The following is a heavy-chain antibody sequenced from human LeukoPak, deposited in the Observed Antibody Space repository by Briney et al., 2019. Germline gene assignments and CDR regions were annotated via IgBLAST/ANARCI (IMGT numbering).Heavy chain of an antibody. CDR3: ARGTPGYSSV. CDR1: GYTFTSYY. D-gene: IGHD6-19*01. CDR2: INPSGGT. Sequence: ASVKVSCKAFGYTFTSYYVHWVRQAPGQGLEWMGIINPSGGTNYAQKFQGRVTMTRDTSTSTVYMELSSLRSEDTAVYYCARGTPGYSSVWGRGTLVTVSS. V-gene: IGHV1-46*01. J-gene: IGHJ2*01.